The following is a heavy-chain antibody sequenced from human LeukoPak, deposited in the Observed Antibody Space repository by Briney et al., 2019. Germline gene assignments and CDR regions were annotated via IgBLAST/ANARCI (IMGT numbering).Heavy chain of an antibody. V-gene: IGHV3-7*01. Sequence: GGSLRLSCAASGFTFTTYWMSWVRQAPGKVLEWVANINQDGSEKYYVDSVKGRFTISRDNAKNSLYLQMNSLRAEDTAVYYCARGSFGWNDVVSFDYWGQGTLVTVSS. CDR2: INQDGSEK. CDR1: GFTFTTYW. CDR3: ARGSFGWNDVVSFDY. D-gene: IGHD1-1*01. J-gene: IGHJ4*02.